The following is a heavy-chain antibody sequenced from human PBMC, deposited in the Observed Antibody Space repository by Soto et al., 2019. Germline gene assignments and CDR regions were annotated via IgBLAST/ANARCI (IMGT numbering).Heavy chain of an antibody. CDR2: IPSRGRP. V-gene: IGHV4-30-4*01. D-gene: IGHD5-12*01. Sequence: PSETLSLTCSVSGASIAGCSYYWSWVRQPPGKGLEWIGYIPSRGRPFYNPSLTSRGTISADSSKNQLSLQLTSVTAADTAVYYCVRDQYSGYDFALWGQGNLVT. CDR3: VRDQYSGYDFAL. J-gene: IGHJ5*02. CDR1: GASIAGCSYY.